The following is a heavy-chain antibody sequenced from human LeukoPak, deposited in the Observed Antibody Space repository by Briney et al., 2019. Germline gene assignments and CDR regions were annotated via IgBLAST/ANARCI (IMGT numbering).Heavy chain of an antibody. D-gene: IGHD3-22*01. V-gene: IGHV4-34*01. CDR2: INHSGST. CDR1: GGSSSGYY. J-gene: IGHJ5*02. Sequence: PSETLSLTCAVYGGSSSGYYWSWIRQPPGKGLEWIGEINHSGSTNYNPSLKSRVTISVDTSKNQFSLKLSSVTAADTAVYYCARGRDYYDSSGYYNWFDPWGQGTLVTVSS. CDR3: ARGRDYYDSSGYYNWFDP.